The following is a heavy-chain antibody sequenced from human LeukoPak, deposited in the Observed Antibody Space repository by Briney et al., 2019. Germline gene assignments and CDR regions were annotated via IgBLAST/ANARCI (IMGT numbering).Heavy chain of an antibody. Sequence: ASVKVYCKASGYTFTSYDINWVRQATGQGLEWMGWINPNSGGTNYAQKFQGRVTMTRNTSISTAYMELSSLRSEDTAVYYCARDQDYGDCPFDYWGQGTLVTVSS. D-gene: IGHD4-17*01. CDR2: INPNSGGT. CDR3: ARDQDYGDCPFDY. V-gene: IGHV1-8*02. CDR1: GYTFTSYD. J-gene: IGHJ4*02.